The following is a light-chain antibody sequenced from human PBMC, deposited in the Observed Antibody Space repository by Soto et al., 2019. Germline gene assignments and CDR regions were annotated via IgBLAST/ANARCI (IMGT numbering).Light chain of an antibody. CDR3: QQSYSTPRT. Sequence: DIQTTQSPSFLSASVGYRVTITCRSSHSISNYLNWYQKKPGKAPSLLIYMASSLQSGVPSRFSGSGSGTDFTLTISSLQPEDFATYYCQQSYSTPRTFGQGTKVHIK. CDR2: MAS. J-gene: IGKJ1*01. V-gene: IGKV1-39*01. CDR1: HSISNY.